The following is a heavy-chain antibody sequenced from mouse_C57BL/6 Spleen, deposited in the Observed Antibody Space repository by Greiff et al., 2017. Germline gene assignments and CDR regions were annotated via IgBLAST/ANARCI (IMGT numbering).Heavy chain of an antibody. V-gene: IGHV5-6*01. Sequence: EVHLVESGGDLVKPGGSLKLSCAASGFTFSSYGMSWVRQTPDKRLEWVATISSGGSYTYYPDSVKGRFTISRDNAKNTLYLQMSSLKSEDTAMYYCATVYYYGSSYLYFDYWGQGTTLTVSS. CDR3: ATVYYYGSSYLYFDY. J-gene: IGHJ2*01. D-gene: IGHD1-1*01. CDR2: ISSGGSYT. CDR1: GFTFSSYG.